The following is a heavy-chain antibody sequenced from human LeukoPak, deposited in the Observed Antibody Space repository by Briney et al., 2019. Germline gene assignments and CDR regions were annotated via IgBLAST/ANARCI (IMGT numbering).Heavy chain of an antibody. CDR2: VRSKANNYAA. V-gene: IGHV3-73*01. J-gene: IGHJ4*02. Sequence: QTGGSLRLSCAASGFTFSRSSIHWVRLSSGRGLEWVGCVRSKANNYAAAYAASLKGRFTLSRDDSHNTAYLQMNSLKTEDTAVYYCTRYFPDDRSGRYGDCWGQGTLVTVSS. CDR1: GFTFSRSS. CDR3: TRYFPDDRSGRYGDC. D-gene: IGHD6-19*01.